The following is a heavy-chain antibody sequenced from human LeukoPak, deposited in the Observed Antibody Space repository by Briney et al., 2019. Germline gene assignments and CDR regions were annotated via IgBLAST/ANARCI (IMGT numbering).Heavy chain of an antibody. V-gene: IGHV1-69*04. Sequence: ASVKVSCKASGGTFSSYAISRVRQAPGQGLEWMGRIIPILGTANYAQKFQGRVTITADKSTSTAYMELSSLRSEDTVVYYCATDWNYATVDYWGQGTLVTVSS. CDR2: IIPILGTA. D-gene: IGHD1-7*01. CDR1: GGTFSSYA. CDR3: ATDWNYATVDY. J-gene: IGHJ4*02.